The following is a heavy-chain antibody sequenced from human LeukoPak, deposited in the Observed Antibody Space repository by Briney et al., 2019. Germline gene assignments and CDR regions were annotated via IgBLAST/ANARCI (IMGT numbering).Heavy chain of an antibody. J-gene: IGHJ4*01. Sequence: GESLKISCKGSGYTFTSYWIGWVRQMPGKGLELMGIIYPGNSDTRYSPSFQGQVTISADRSISTAYLQWGSLKASDTAMYYCAGQARYNWNYVDFWGHGTLVTVSS. CDR3: AGQARYNWNYVDF. CDR2: IYPGNSDT. V-gene: IGHV5-51*01. D-gene: IGHD1-20*01. CDR1: GYTFTSYW.